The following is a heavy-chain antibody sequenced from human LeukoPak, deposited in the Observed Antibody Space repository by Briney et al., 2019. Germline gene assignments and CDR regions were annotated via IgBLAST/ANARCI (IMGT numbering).Heavy chain of an antibody. J-gene: IGHJ4*02. Sequence: SETLSLTCTVSGGSISSYLWSWIRQSAGKRLEWLGRIHTSGTTTYSPSLQSRLTMSVDTSKSQVSLRLTAVTAADTAVYYCATEQVSASAWGFDYWGQGSLVTVSS. CDR1: GGSISSYL. V-gene: IGHV4-4*07. CDR2: IHTSGTT. D-gene: IGHD5/OR15-5a*01. CDR3: ATEQVSASAWGFDY.